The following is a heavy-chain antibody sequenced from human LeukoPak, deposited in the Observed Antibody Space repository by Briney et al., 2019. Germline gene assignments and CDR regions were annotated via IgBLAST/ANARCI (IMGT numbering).Heavy chain of an antibody. Sequence: GGSLRLSCAASGFTFSNYAMNWVRQAPGMGLEWVSTISTSGGNTYYADSVKGRVTISRDNSNKTLYLHMNSLSAEDTAVYDCAGGLYGSSWYWADWGQGARGTGST. CDR1: GFTFSNYA. CDR3: AGGLYGSSWYWAD. CDR2: ISTSGGNT. J-gene: IGHJ4*02. V-gene: IGHV3-23*01. D-gene: IGHD6-13*01.